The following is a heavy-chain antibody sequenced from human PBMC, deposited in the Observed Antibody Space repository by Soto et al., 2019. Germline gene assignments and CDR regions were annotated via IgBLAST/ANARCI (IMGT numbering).Heavy chain of an antibody. CDR1: GGSISSYY. Sequence: QVQLQESGPGLVKPSETLSLTCTVSGGSISSYYWSLIRQPPGKGLEWIGYIYYSGSTNYNPSLKSRVTISVDTSKNQFSLKLSSVTAADTAVYYCARAARPSGYYYYYMDVWGKGTTVTVSS. J-gene: IGHJ6*03. D-gene: IGHD6-6*01. CDR2: IYYSGST. V-gene: IGHV4-59*01. CDR3: ARAARPSGYYYYYMDV.